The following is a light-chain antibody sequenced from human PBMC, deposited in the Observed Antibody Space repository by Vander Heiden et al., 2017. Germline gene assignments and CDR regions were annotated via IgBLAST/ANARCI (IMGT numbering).Light chain of an antibody. Sequence: QSALTQPASVSGSPGQPITISCTGTSSDVGSYNLVSWYQQHPGKAPKVMVYEVSKRPSGVSNRFSGSKSGNTASLTISGLQAEDEADYYCCSYAGSSTFWVFGGGTKLTVL. CDR2: EVS. CDR3: CSYAGSSTFWV. V-gene: IGLV2-23*02. J-gene: IGLJ3*02. CDR1: SSDVGSYNL.